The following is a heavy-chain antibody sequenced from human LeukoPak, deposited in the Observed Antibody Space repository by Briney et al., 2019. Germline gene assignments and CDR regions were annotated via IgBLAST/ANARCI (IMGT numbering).Heavy chain of an antibody. V-gene: IGHV3-23*01. CDR2: ISGSGGST. D-gene: IGHD3-22*01. Sequence: GGSLRLSCAASGFTFSSYAMSWVRQAPGKGLEWVSVISGSGGSTYYADSVKGRFTISRDNSKNTLYLQMNSLRAEDTAVYYCAKVRTYYDSSGYYHVEAAAFDIWGQGTMVTVSS. CDR3: AKVRTYYDSSGYYHVEAAAFDI. J-gene: IGHJ3*02. CDR1: GFTFSSYA.